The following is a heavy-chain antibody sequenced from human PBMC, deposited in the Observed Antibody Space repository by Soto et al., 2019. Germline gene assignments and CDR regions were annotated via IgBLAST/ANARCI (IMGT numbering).Heavy chain of an antibody. CDR2: ISGSGGST. J-gene: IGHJ4*02. Sequence: EVQLLESGGGLVQPGGSLRLSCAASGFTFSSYAMRWVRQAPGKGLEWVSAISGSGGSTYYADSVKGRFTISRDNSKNTLYLQMNSLRAEDTAVYYCAKGRTAGTTSWGYWGQGTLVTVSS. V-gene: IGHV3-23*01. CDR3: AKGRTAGTTSWGY. D-gene: IGHD1-7*01. CDR1: GFTFSSYA.